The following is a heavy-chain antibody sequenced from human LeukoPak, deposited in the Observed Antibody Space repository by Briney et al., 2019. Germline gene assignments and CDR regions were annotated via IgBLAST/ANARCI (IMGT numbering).Heavy chain of an antibody. CDR2: IYYSGNT. CDR3: ARGPYGGTPDS. Sequence: SETLSLTCTVSGGSISSYYWSWIRQPPGKGLEWIGYIYYSGNTNYNPSLKSRVTISVDTSKNQFSLKVNSVTAADTAVYYCARGPYGGTPDSWGRGTLVTVSS. V-gene: IGHV4-59*01. J-gene: IGHJ4*02. D-gene: IGHD4-23*01. CDR1: GGSISSYY.